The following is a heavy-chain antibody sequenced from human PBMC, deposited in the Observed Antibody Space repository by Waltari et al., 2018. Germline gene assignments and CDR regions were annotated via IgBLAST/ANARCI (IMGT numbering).Heavy chain of an antibody. CDR1: GFTFSSYS. V-gene: IGHV3-48*01. CDR3: ARVPPVGATGLDY. D-gene: IGHD1-26*01. J-gene: IGHJ4*02. CDR2: ISSSSSTI. Sequence: EVQLVESGGGLVQPGGSLRLSCAASGFTFSSYSMNWVRQAPGKGLEWVSYISSSSSTIYYADSVKGRFTISRDNAKNSLYLQMNSLRAEDTAVYYCARVPPVGATGLDYWGQGTLVTVSS.